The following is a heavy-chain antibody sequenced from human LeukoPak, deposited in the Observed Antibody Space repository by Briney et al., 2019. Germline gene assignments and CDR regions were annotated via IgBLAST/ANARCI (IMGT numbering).Heavy chain of an antibody. Sequence: GGSLRLSCAASGFTFSSYWMRWVRQAPRKGLEWVANIKQDGSEKYYVDSVKGRFTISRDNAKNSLYLQMNSLRAEDTAVYYCARRRCSGGSCYSDFDYWGQGTLVTVSS. J-gene: IGHJ4*02. CDR1: GFTFSSYW. D-gene: IGHD2-15*01. CDR3: ARRRCSGGSCYSDFDY. V-gene: IGHV3-7*03. CDR2: IKQDGSEK.